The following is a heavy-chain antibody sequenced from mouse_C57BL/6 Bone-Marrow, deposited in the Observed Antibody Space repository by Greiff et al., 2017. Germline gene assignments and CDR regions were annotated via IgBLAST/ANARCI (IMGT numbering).Heavy chain of an antibody. Sequence: QVQLKQPGAELVKPGASVKLSCKASGYTFTSYWMHWVQQRPGQGLEWIGMIHPNSGSTNSNEKFQSKATLTVDKSSSTAYMHLSSLASEDSAVYYCARGIPAWLADGGQGTLVTVSA. V-gene: IGHV1-64*01. CDR1: GYTFTSYW. CDR2: IHPNSGST. J-gene: IGHJ3*01. CDR3: ARGIPAWLAD.